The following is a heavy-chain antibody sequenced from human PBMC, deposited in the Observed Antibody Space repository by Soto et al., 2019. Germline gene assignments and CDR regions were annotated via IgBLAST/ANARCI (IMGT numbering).Heavy chain of an antibody. CDR2: ISATGGTR. V-gene: IGHV3-23*01. D-gene: IGHD2-2*02. CDR3: TRDTYTALDY. Sequence: PGGSLRLSCAASGFTFSNYAVSWVRQAPGKGLEWVSSISATGGTRYYADSVKGRFTMSRDDPKNTVYLQMNGLRAEDTAVYYCTRDTYTALDYWGQGTLVTVSS. CDR1: GFTFSNYA. J-gene: IGHJ4*02.